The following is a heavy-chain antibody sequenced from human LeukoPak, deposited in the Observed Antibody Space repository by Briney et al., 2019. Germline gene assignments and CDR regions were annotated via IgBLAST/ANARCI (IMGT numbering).Heavy chain of an antibody. V-gene: IGHV4-59*11. CDR3: ARDTGGYYDY. CDR2: NCYSGST. Sequence: PSETLSLTCTVSGGSISSHYWSWIRQPPGKGLEWIGYNCYSGSTNYNPSLKSRVTISVDTSKNQFSLKLSSVTAADTAVYYCARDTGGYYDYWGQGTLVTVSS. D-gene: IGHD3-22*01. CDR1: GGSISSHY. J-gene: IGHJ4*02.